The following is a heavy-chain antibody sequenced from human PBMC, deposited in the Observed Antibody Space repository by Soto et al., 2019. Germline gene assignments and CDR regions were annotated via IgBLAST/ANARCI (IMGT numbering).Heavy chain of an antibody. CDR1: DGSISSYY. V-gene: IGHV4-59*01. Sequence: PSETLSLTCTVSDGSISSYYWGWIRQPPGKGLEWIGYIFYTGSTNYNPSLKSRVTISVDTSKNQFSLKLSSVTAADTAVYYCARGLKYSSLDYYYYGMDVWGQGTTVTVSS. CDR3: ARGLKYSSLDYYYYGMDV. J-gene: IGHJ6*02. CDR2: IFYTGST. D-gene: IGHD6-6*01.